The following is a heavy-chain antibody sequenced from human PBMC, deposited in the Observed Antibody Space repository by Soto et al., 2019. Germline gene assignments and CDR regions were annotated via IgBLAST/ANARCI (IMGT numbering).Heavy chain of an antibody. Sequence: SETLSLTCSVSGGSISSGGYSCNWIRQPPGKGLEWIGYIYHSGSTYYNPSLKSRVTISVDRSKNQFSLKLSSVTAADTAVYYCARGVTTVTTFDYWGQGTLVTVSS. CDR3: ARGVTTVTTFDY. D-gene: IGHD4-17*01. J-gene: IGHJ4*02. V-gene: IGHV4-30-2*01. CDR1: GGSISSGGYS. CDR2: IYHSGST.